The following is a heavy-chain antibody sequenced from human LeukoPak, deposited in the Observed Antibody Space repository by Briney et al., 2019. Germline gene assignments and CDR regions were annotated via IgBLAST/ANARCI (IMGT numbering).Heavy chain of an antibody. CDR1: SGSISTYS. J-gene: IGHJ6*03. V-gene: IGHV4-59*01. D-gene: IGHD2-2*02. CDR2: FYYSGST. CDR3: ARVAAEVVGVPGAIGFGWLRRDYYYMDV. Sequence: PSETLSLTCTVSSGSISTYSWIWIRQPPAKGLEWIGFFYYSGSTYYNPSLKSRVTISVDTSKNQFSLKLYSVTAADTAVYYCARVAAEVVGVPGAIGFGWLRRDYYYMDVWGKGTTVTVSS.